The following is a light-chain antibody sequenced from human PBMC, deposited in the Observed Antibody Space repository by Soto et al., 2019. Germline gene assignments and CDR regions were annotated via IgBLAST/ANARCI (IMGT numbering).Light chain of an antibody. CDR1: QSVSNN. V-gene: IGKV3-15*01. CDR2: GAS. Sequence: EIVLTQSPGTLSLSPGERATLSCRASQSVSNNYLAWYQQKPGQAPRLLIYGASTRASGIPARFSGRGSGTEFTLTISSLQSEDFAVYYCQQYNMWPLHTFGQGTKLEIK. J-gene: IGKJ2*01. CDR3: QQYNMWPLHT.